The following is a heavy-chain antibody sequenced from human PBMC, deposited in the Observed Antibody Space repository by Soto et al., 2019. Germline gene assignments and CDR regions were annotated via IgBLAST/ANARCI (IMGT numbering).Heavy chain of an antibody. V-gene: IGHV3-21*01. CDR1: DFTFSTYS. CDR2: ISATSNHI. CDR3: ARVSWREKYGMDV. Sequence: PVGSLRLSCVASDFTFSTYSMNWVRQAPGKGLEWVAYISATSNHIYYADSLKGRFTISRDNAKSSLYLHMNSLRAEDTAVYYCARVSWREKYGMDVWGQGTTVTVSS. J-gene: IGHJ6*02.